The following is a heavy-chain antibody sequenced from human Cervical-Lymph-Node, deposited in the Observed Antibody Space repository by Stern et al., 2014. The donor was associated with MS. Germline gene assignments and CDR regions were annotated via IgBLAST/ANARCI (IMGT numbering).Heavy chain of an antibody. CDR2: IYYTGST. CDR1: GGSISTYY. Sequence: VQLVESGPGLVRPSETLSLTCTVSGGSISTYYWSWIRQPPGKGLEWIGYIYYTGSTYYNPSLKSRVTISVDTSKNQFSLRLTSVTAADTAVYHCARTELVGATLSGFDYWGQGTLVTVSS. V-gene: IGHV4-59*01. CDR3: ARTELVGATLSGFDY. D-gene: IGHD1-26*01. J-gene: IGHJ4*02.